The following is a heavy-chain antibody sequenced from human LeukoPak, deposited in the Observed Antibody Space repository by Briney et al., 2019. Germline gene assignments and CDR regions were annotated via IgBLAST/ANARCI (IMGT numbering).Heavy chain of an antibody. CDR2: ISGSGGRT. J-gene: IGHJ5*02. CDR3: AKTLRQQLVNWFDP. Sequence: PGGSLRLSCAASGFTFSSYAMSWVRQALGKGLEWVSAISGSGGRTYYADSVKGRFTISRDNSKNALYLQMNSLRAEDTAVYYCAKTLRQQLVNWFDPWGQGTLVTVSS. V-gene: IGHV3-23*01. D-gene: IGHD6-13*01. CDR1: GFTFSSYA.